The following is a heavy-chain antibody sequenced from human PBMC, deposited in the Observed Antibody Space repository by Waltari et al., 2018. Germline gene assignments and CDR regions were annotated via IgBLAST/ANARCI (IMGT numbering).Heavy chain of an antibody. CDR3: ARDDSWQRLAA. CDR1: GFTFSSYW. V-gene: IGHV3-74*03. J-gene: IGHJ5*02. Sequence: EVQLVESGGGLVQPGGSLRLSCAASGFTFSSYWMYWVRQPPGKGLEGVPRMSADGGKREYGDSVKGRFTISRDKTKNTLYLEMNSLRVEDAARYYCARDDSWQRLAAWGQGTLVTVSS. CDR2: MSADGGKR. D-gene: IGHD6-25*01.